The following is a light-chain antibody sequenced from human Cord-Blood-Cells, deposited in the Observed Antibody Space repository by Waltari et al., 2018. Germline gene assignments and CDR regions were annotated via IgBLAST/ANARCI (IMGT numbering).Light chain of an antibody. CDR1: QDISNY. CDR2: DAS. Sequence: DIQMTQSPSSLSASVGDRVTITCQASQDISNYLNWYQQKPGKAPKPLNYDASNLETGYPSRFSGSGSGTDFTFSISSLQPGDIATYYCQQYDNLPYTFGQGTKLEIK. CDR3: QQYDNLPYT. J-gene: IGKJ2*01. V-gene: IGKV1-33*01.